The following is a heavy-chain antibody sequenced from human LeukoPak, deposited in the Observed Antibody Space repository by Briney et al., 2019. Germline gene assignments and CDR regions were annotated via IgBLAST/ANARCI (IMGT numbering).Heavy chain of an antibody. CDR2: ISGSGGST. D-gene: IGHD3-22*01. V-gene: IGHV3-23*01. J-gene: IGHJ4*02. CDR1: GFTFSSYG. CDR3: AKFTYDSSGYYDY. Sequence: PGGSLRLSCAASGFTFSSYGMSWVRQAPGKGLEWVSAISGSGGSTYYADSVKGRFTIFRDNSKNTLYLQMNSLRAEDTAVYYCAKFTYDSSGYYDYWGQGTLVTVSS.